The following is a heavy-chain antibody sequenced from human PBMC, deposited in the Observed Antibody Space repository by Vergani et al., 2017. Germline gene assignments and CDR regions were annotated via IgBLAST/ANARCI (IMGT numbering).Heavy chain of an antibody. J-gene: IGHJ6*03. CDR1: GFTFSSYW. CDR3: ARIGQTGTTFLYYYYYYMDV. Sequence: EVQLLESGGGLVQPGGSLRLSCAASGFTFSSYWMSWVRQAPGKGLEWVANIKQDGSEKYYVDSVKGRFTISRDNAKNSLYLQMNSLRAEDTAVYYCARIGQTGTTFLYYYYYYMDVWGKGTTVTVSS. D-gene: IGHD1-7*01. V-gene: IGHV3-7*01. CDR2: IKQDGSEK.